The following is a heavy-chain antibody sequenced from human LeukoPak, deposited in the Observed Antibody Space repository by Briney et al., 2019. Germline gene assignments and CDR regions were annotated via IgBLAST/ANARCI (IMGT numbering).Heavy chain of an antibody. CDR1: GGSISSSSYY. CDR2: IYYSGST. Sequence: SETLSLTCTVSGGSISSSSYYWGWIRQPPGKGLEWIGSIYYSGSTYYNPSLKSRVTISVDTSKNQFSLKLSSVTAADTAVYYCARRGSSWPYWFDPWGQGTLVTVSS. D-gene: IGHD6-13*01. CDR3: ARRGSSWPYWFDP. V-gene: IGHV4-39*07. J-gene: IGHJ5*02.